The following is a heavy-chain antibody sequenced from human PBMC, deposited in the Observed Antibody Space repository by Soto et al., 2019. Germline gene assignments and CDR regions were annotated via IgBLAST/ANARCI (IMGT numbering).Heavy chain of an antibody. J-gene: IGHJ6*03. D-gene: IGHD3-22*01. CDR2: ISSSSRTI. Sequence: EVQLVESGGGLVQPGGSLRLSCAASGFTFSSYSMNWVRQAPGKGLEWVSYISSSSRTIYYADSVKGRFTISRDNAKNSLYLQMSSLRAEDTAVYYCARDRVVVRDAYYDYYYMDVWGKGTTVTVSS. CDR3: ARDRVVVRDAYYDYYYMDV. V-gene: IGHV3-48*01. CDR1: GFTFSSYS.